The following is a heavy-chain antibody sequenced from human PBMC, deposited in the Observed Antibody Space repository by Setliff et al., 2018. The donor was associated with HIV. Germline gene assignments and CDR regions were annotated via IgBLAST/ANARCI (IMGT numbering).Heavy chain of an antibody. Sequence: PSETLSLTCTVSGGSISSGSYYWSWIRQHPGKGLEYIGCLYFRGTTHYNPSLKSRVDIPVDASNNQFSLHLSSVTAADTAVYFCARGGIQLPDFWGQGRLVTVS. CDR2: LYFRGTT. CDR1: GGSISSGSYY. V-gene: IGHV4-31*03. CDR3: ARGGIQLPDF. D-gene: IGHD1-1*01. J-gene: IGHJ4*02.